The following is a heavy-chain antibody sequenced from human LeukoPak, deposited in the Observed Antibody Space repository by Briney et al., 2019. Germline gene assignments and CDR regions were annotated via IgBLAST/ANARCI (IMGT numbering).Heavy chain of an antibody. CDR1: GFTFTSYG. Sequence: PVRSLRLSCAASGFTFTSYGMHWVRQAPGKGLDWVALIWDDGNNKYCADSVKGRFTISRDTSKNTLYLQMNSLRAEGTAVYYCARDNGEWRLNWFDHWGQGTLVTVSS. J-gene: IGHJ5*02. CDR3: ARDNGEWRLNWFDH. CDR2: IWDDGNNK. V-gene: IGHV3-33*01. D-gene: IGHD2-8*01.